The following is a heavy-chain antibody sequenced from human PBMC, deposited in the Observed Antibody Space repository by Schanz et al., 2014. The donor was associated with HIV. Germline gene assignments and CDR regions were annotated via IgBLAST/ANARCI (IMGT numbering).Heavy chain of an antibody. CDR3: TAYNWHRGQY. V-gene: IGHV3-33*05. D-gene: IGHD2-21*01. J-gene: IGHJ4*02. CDR1: GFSFSSYV. Sequence: QVQVVESGGGVVQPGRSLRLSCAASGFSFSSYVMHWVRQAPGKGLEWVAVISYDGSNKYYADSVKGRFTISRDNSKNTLFLQMSSLRAEDTALYYCTAYNWHRGQYWGQGTLVTVSS. CDR2: ISYDGSNK.